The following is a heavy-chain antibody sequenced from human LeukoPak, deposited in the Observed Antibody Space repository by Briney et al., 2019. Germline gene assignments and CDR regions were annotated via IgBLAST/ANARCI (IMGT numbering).Heavy chain of an antibody. J-gene: IGHJ4*02. Sequence: SETLSLTCIVSGYSIGSGYDWAWIRQPPGKGLEWIGSLYYSESTYSNPSLKSRVTLSADTSKNQFSLKLSSVTAADTAVYYCARGVADSSGYYGEDFWGQGTLVTVSS. CDR2: LYYSEST. CDR3: ARGVADSSGYYGEDF. CDR1: GYSIGSGYD. V-gene: IGHV4-38-2*02. D-gene: IGHD3-22*01.